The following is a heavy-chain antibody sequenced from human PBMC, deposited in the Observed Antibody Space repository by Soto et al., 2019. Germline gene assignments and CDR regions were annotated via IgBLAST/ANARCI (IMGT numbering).Heavy chain of an antibody. V-gene: IGHV3-30-3*02. CDR1: GFTFSSYA. CDR2: ISYEGSIQ. Sequence: PGGSLRLSCAASGFTFSSYAMHWVRQAPGKGLEWVAVISYEGSIQYYADSVKGRFAISRDYSKDTLYLQMNSLRVEDTAVYYCANDTVRKSLGYYFDYWGQGTLVTVSS. J-gene: IGHJ4*02. D-gene: IGHD2-15*01. CDR3: ANDTVRKSLGYYFDY.